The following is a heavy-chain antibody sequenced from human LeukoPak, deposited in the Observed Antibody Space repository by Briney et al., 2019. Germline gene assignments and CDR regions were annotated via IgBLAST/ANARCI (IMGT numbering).Heavy chain of an antibody. CDR3: AREGSFGEFHDAFDI. D-gene: IGHD3-10*01. V-gene: IGHV3-30*04. Sequence: PGGSLRLSCAASGFTFSSYAMHWVRQAPGKGLEWVAVISYDGSNKYYADSVKGRFTISRDNSKNTLYLQMNSLRAEDTAVYYCAREGSFGEFHDAFDIWGQGTMVTVSS. J-gene: IGHJ3*02. CDR2: ISYDGSNK. CDR1: GFTFSSYA.